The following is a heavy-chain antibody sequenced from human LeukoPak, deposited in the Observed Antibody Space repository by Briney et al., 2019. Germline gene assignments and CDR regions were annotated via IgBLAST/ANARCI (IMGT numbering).Heavy chain of an antibody. CDR3: ARPQAYCSSTSCYRPFDY. V-gene: IGHV3-30*15. Sequence: GRSLRLSCAASGFTFRDFAFHWVRQAPGKGLEWVAVISYDGTAEHYADSVKGRVTISRDNSNNTLYLQMSSLRIEDTAVYYCARPQAYCSSTSCYRPFDYWGQGTLVTVSS. D-gene: IGHD2-2*02. CDR1: GFTFRDFA. CDR2: ISYDGTAE. J-gene: IGHJ4*02.